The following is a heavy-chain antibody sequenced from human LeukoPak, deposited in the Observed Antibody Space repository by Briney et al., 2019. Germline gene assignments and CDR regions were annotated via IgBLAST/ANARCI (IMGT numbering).Heavy chain of an antibody. CDR3: APGSSSWTGYFAY. CDR1: GYTFTSYG. J-gene: IGHJ4*02. CDR2: ISAYNGNT. Sequence: ASVKVSCKASGYTFTSYGISWVGQAPGQGLEWMGWISAYNGNTNYAQKLQGRVTMTTDTSTSTAYIELRSLRSDDTAVYYCAPGSSSWTGYFAYWGQGTLVTVSS. V-gene: IGHV1-18*01. D-gene: IGHD6-13*01.